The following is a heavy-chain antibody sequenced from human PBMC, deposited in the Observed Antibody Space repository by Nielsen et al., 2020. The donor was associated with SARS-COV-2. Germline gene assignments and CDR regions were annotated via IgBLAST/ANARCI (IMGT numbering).Heavy chain of an antibody. J-gene: IGHJ4*02. D-gene: IGHD2-8*01. CDR1: GFTVSSNY. CDR2: IYSGGSST. Sequence: GESLKISCAASGFTVSSNYMSWVRQAPGKGLEWVSVIYSGGSSTYYADSVKGRFAISRDNSKNTLYLQMNSLRAEDTAVYYCAKTGDIVLMVYALLPDYWGQGTLVTVSS. V-gene: IGHV3-23*03. CDR3: AKTGDIVLMVYALLPDY.